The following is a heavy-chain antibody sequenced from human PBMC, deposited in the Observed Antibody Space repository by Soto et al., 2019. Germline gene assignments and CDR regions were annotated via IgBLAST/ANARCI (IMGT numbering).Heavy chain of an antibody. J-gene: IGHJ6*02. V-gene: IGHV4-61*01. Sequence: PSETLSLTLTVSGDSVTSVSDYWRWIRRPPGKGLEWIGYIYHSGSADYNPSLGSRVTISIDTSKNQFSLKLTSVTAADTAVYYCARGFGFGYYYYLMDLWGQGTTVT. D-gene: IGHD3-10*01. CDR2: IYHSGSA. CDR1: GDSVTSVSDY. CDR3: ARGFGFGYYYYLMDL.